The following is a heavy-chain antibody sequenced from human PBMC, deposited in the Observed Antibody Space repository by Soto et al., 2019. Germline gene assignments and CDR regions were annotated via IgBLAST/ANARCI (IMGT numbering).Heavy chain of an antibody. CDR3: ASAQKRFFYDTSGYYGYQYDGMDV. D-gene: IGHD3-22*01. J-gene: IGHJ6*02. CDR2: IDYSGST. CDR1: GGSIASGGYY. Sequence: QVQLQESGPGLVKPSQTLSLTCTVSGGSIASGGYYWSWIRQHPGKGLEWFGNIDYSGSTYDNPSLKSRITISLETSKNHYSLRLSSGTAADTAVYCCASAQKRFFYDTSGYYGYQYDGMDVWGQGTTVTVSS. V-gene: IGHV4-31*03.